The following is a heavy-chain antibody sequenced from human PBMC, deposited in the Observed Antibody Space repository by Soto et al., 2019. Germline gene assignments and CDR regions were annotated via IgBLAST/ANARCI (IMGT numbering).Heavy chain of an antibody. J-gene: IGHJ4*02. D-gene: IGHD3-22*01. V-gene: IGHV4-59*08. Sequence: PSETLSLTCTVSGGSISSYYWSWIRQPPGKGLEWIGYIYYSGSTNYNPSLKSRVTISVDTSKNQFSLKLSSVTAADTAVYYCARLHYYDSSGPFEYWGQGTLVTVSS. CDR1: GGSISSYY. CDR2: IYYSGST. CDR3: ARLHYYDSSGPFEY.